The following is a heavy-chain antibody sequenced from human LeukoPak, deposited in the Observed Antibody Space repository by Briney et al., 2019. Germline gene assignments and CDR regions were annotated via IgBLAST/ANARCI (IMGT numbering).Heavy chain of an antibody. CDR1: GLTVSNNY. V-gene: IGHV3-49*04. CDR2: IRSKTYGGTT. J-gene: IGHJ4*02. Sequence: GGSLRPSCAASGLTVSNNYLSWVRQAPGKGLEWVGFIRSKTYGGTTEYAASVKDRFTISRDDSKSIAYLQMSSLKTEDTAVYYCTRDYYDSSGYYTIANWGQGTLVTVSS. D-gene: IGHD3-22*01. CDR3: TRDYYDSSGYYTIAN.